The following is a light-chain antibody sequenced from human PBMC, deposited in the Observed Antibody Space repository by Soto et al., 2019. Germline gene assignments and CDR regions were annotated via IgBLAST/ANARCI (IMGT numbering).Light chain of an antibody. CDR1: QRVSSRY. Sequence: EIALTQSPGTLSLSPGERATLSCRASQRVSSRYLAWYQQIPGQAPRLLIYGASSRATGVPDRFSGSRSGTDFTLTISRLEPEDFAVYYCQQYGSSRWTLGHGTKVEIK. V-gene: IGKV3-20*01. CDR3: QQYGSSRWT. J-gene: IGKJ1*01. CDR2: GAS.